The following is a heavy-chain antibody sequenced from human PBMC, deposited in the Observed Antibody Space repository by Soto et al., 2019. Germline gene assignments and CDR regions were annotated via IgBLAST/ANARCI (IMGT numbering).Heavy chain of an antibody. V-gene: IGHV3-15*01. J-gene: IGHJ6*04. Sequence: EVQLVESGGGLVKPGGSIRLSCAASGFTFSNAWMSWVRQGPGKGLEWVGGIKSKTDGGTTDYAAPVKGTFTISIDDSSNTLYLHINSLKAEDTAVNYCPTDPRYCGSTRCDRSGGYFWGKGTTVTVSS. CDR3: PTDPRYCGSTRCDRSGGYF. CDR1: GFTFSNAW. D-gene: IGHD2-2*01. CDR2: IKSKTDGGTT.